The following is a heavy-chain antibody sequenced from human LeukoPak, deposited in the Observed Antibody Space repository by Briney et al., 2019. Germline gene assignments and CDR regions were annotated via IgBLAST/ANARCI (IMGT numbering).Heavy chain of an antibody. CDR1: GYTFTNYG. CDR3: AIGQGVITWGGADVYDV. CDR2: FSTYNGDT. Sequence: ASVRVSCKASGYTFTNYGINWVRQALGQRPEWMGWFSTYNGDTKYAQKLKGRVTLTADTLTSTAYMELRTLISDDTATYYCAIGQGVITWGGADVYDVWGQGTTVIVSS. D-gene: IGHD3-16*01. V-gene: IGHV1-18*01. J-gene: IGHJ3*01.